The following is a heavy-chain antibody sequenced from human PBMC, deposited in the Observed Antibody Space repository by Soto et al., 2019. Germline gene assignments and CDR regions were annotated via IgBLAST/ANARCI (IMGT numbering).Heavy chain of an antibody. CDR1: GGSISGHY. J-gene: IGHJ4*02. CDR2: IYPSGST. D-gene: IGHD5-12*01. CDR3: ARDWYSSGNAF. Sequence: KTSETLSLTCTVSGGSISGHYWSWIRQSAGKGLEWIGRIYPSGSTDYNPSLNSRVTMSLDMSKNQFSLDLTSVTAADTAVYFCARDWYSSGNAFWGRGTL. V-gene: IGHV4-4*07.